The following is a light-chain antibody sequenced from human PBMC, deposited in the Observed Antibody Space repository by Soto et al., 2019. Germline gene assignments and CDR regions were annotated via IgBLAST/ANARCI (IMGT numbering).Light chain of an antibody. V-gene: IGLV2-11*01. CDR2: DVN. Sequence: QSVLTQPRSVSGTPGQSITISCTGTSRDIAAYTYVSWYQQHPGRAPKLIIFDVNKRPSGVPDRFSGSKSGNTASLTISGLQSEDESDYFCCSYAGNYIWVFVAGSKLTVL. CDR3: CSYAGNYIWV. CDR1: SRDIAAYTY. J-gene: IGLJ1*01.